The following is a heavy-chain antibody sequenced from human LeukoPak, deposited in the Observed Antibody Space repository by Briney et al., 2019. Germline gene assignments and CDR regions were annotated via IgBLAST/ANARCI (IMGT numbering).Heavy chain of an antibody. CDR1: GGTFSSYA. Sequence: SVKVSCKAPGGTFSSYAISWVRQAPGQGLEWMGGIIPIFGTANYAQKFQGRVTITADESTSTAYMELSSLRSEDTAVYYCARPPDIGVGYYGMDVWGQGTTVTVSS. CDR3: ARPPDIGVGYYGMDV. CDR2: IIPIFGTA. D-gene: IGHD2-15*01. V-gene: IGHV1-69*13. J-gene: IGHJ6*02.